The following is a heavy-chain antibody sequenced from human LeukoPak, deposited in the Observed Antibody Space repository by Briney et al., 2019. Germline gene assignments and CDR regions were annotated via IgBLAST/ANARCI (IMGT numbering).Heavy chain of an antibody. J-gene: IGHJ3*02. D-gene: IGHD1-26*01. V-gene: IGHV3-74*01. Sequence: PGGSLRLSCSASGLTLSSYWMHWVRQAPGKGLVWVSRINTDGSSTNYADSVKGRFTVSRDNAKNTLYLQMNSLRAEDTAVYYCARVIGWDEPFDIWGQGTMVTVSS. CDR1: GLTLSSYW. CDR3: ARVIGWDEPFDI. CDR2: INTDGSST.